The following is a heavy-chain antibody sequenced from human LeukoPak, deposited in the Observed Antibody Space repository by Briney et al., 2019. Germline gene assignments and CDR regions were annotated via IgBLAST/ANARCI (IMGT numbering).Heavy chain of an antibody. CDR1: GFTFSSYW. CDR3: ARDSYLVYSGSFIEQSYCFDF. J-gene: IGHJ4*02. Sequence: GGSLRLSCAASGFTFSSYWMSWVRQAPGKGLEWVANIKQDGSEKYYVDSVKGRFIISRDNAKNSLYLQMNSLRAEDTAVYYCARDSYLVYSGSFIEQSYCFDFWGQGALVTVSS. V-gene: IGHV3-7*01. CDR2: IKQDGSEK. D-gene: IGHD1-26*01.